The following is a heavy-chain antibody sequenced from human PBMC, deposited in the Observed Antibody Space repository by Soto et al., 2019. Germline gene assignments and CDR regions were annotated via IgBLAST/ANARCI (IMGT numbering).Heavy chain of an antibody. J-gene: IGHJ6*02. CDR1: GDSVSSNSAA. V-gene: IGHV6-1*01. D-gene: IGHD1-1*01. CDR3: AREVGYGHYHYYGMDV. Sequence: SQTLSLTCAISGDSVSSNSAAWNWIRQSPSRGLEWLGRTYYRSKWYNDYAVSVKSRITINPDTSKNQFSLQLNSVTPEDTVVYYCAREVGYGHYHYYGMDVWGQGTTVTVSS. CDR2: TYYRSKWYN.